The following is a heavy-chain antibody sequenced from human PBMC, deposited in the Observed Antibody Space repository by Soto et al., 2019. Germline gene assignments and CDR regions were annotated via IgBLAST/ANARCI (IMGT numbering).Heavy chain of an antibody. J-gene: IGHJ4*02. V-gene: IGHV1-46*01. CDR1: GYTFTSYY. CDR3: ARDHDYGGKSRPTRDDY. Sequence: ASVKVSCTASGYTFTSYYMHWVRQAPGQGLEWMGIINPSGGSTSYAQKFQGRVTMTRDTSTSTVYMELSSLRSEDTAVYYCARDHDYGGKSRPTRDDYWGQGTLVTVSS. CDR2: INPSGGST. D-gene: IGHD4-17*01.